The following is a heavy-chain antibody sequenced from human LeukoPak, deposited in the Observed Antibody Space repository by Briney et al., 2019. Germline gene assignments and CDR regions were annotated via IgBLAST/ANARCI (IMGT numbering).Heavy chain of an antibody. V-gene: IGHV3-23*01. CDR3: AKRRSGEYYFDY. D-gene: IGHD3-16*01. J-gene: IGHJ4*02. CDR2: ISGSGGST. CDR1: GFTVSSNY. Sequence: PGGSLRLSCAASGFTVSSNYMNWVRQAPGKGLEWVSAISGSGGSTYYADSVEGRFTISRDNSKNTLYLQMNSLRAEDTAVYYCAKRRSGEYYFDYWGQGTLVTVSS.